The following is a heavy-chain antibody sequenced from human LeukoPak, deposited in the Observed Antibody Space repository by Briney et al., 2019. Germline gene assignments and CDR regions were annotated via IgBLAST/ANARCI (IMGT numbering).Heavy chain of an antibody. D-gene: IGHD3-10*01. J-gene: IGHJ1*01. CDR3: ATPFNVDYGSGTEYFQH. CDR2: IYTSGST. CDR1: GGSISSYY. Sequence: SETLSLTCTVSGGSISSYYWSWIRQPAGKGLEWIGRIYTSGSTNYNPSLKSRVTMSVDTSKNQFSLKLSSVTAADTAVYYCATPFNVDYGSGTEYFQHWGQGTLVTVSS. V-gene: IGHV4-4*07.